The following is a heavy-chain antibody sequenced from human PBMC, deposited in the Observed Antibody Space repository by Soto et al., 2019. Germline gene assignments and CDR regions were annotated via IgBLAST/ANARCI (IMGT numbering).Heavy chain of an antibody. J-gene: IGHJ4*02. D-gene: IGHD3-22*01. CDR3: ARSKYYYDSSGYYGY. V-gene: IGHV1-46*01. Sequence: ASVKVSCKASGYSFFSYYIHWVRQAPGQGLEWMGRFLASGGNTFYAQRFRGTAYMELSSLRSEDTAVYYCARSKYYYDSSGYYGYWGQGTLVTVSS. CDR2: FLASGGNT. CDR1: GYSFFSYY.